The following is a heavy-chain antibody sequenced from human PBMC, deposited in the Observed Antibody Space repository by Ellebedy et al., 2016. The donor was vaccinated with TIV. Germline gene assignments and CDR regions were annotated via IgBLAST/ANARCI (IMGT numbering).Heavy chain of an antibody. V-gene: IGHV3-23*01. CDR1: GFTFSSYA. D-gene: IGHD1-26*01. CDR2: ISGGGGTT. J-gene: IGHJ4*02. Sequence: GESLKISCAASGFTFSSYAMSWVRQAPGKGLEWVSAISGGGGTTYYADSVKGRFTISRDNSKSTLYLQMNSLRADDTAVYYCVRTDGGTYGAWVYWGQGTLVTVSS. CDR3: VRTDGGTYGAWVY.